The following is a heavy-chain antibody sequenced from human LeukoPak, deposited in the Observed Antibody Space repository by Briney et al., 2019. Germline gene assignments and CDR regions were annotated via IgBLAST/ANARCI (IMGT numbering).Heavy chain of an antibody. V-gene: IGHV3-21*01. CDR1: GFTFNSHT. Sequence: GGSLRLSCAASGFTFNSHTMNWVRQAPGKGLEWVSSISPSSSYIYYGDSVKGRFTMSRDNAKNSLYLQMDSLRVEDTALYYGVRGLYYGSGTYYNAMVGSWFDPWGQGTLVTVSS. D-gene: IGHD3-10*01. J-gene: IGHJ5*02. CDR3: VRGLYYGSGTYYNAMVGSWFDP. CDR2: ISPSSSYI.